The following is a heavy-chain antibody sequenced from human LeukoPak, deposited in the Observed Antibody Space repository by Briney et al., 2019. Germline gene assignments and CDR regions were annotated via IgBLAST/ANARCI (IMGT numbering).Heavy chain of an antibody. CDR1: GYTFTSYY. CDR2: INPSGGST. V-gene: IGHV1-46*01. Sequence: ASVKVSCKASGYTFTSYYMHWVRQAPGQGLEWMGIINPSGGSTSYAQKFQGRVTMTRDMSTSTAYMELSSLRSEDTAVYYCARVSRNDAFDIWGQGTMVTVSS. CDR3: ARVSRNDAFDI. J-gene: IGHJ3*02. D-gene: IGHD1-14*01.